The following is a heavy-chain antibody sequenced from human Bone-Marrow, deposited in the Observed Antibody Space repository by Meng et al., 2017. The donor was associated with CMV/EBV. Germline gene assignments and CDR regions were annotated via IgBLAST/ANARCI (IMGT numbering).Heavy chain of an antibody. V-gene: IGHV1-8*02. Sequence: ASVKVSCKASGYTFSTYDINWVRLATGQGLEWMGWMNANSGNTGYAQKFQGRVSMTRDTSTSTAYMELSSLRADDTAVYYCARTQIAVEAGGTKNKDYYYGLDVWGQGTTVTVSS. CDR2: MNANSGNT. CDR1: GYTFSTYD. CDR3: ARTQIAVEAGGTKNKDYYYGLDV. J-gene: IGHJ6*02. D-gene: IGHD6-13*01.